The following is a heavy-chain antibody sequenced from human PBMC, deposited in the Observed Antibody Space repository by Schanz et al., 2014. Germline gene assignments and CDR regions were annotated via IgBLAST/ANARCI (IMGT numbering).Heavy chain of an antibody. J-gene: IGHJ4*02. D-gene: IGHD6-19*01. V-gene: IGHV1-18*01. CDR2: TRADNGNT. Sequence: QVQLVQSGAEAKKPGASVKVSCKASGYTFTSHGINWVRQAPGQGLEWLGWTRADNGNTDYAQKLQGRVTMTTDTSTSTAYMELRSLRSDDTAVYYTARGGYNSGWYDQDIARFDSWGQGTLVTVSS. CDR3: ARGGYNSGWYDQDIARFDS. CDR1: GYTFTSHG.